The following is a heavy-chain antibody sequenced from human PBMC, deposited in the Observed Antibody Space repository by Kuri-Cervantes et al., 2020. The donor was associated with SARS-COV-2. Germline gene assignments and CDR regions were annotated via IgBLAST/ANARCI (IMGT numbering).Heavy chain of an antibody. J-gene: IGHJ2*01. Sequence: GGSLRLSCKASGGTFSSYAISWVRRAPGQGLEWMGGIIPIFGTANYAQKFQGRVTITADESTSTAYMELSSLRSEDTAVYYCARDTYDSSGYHIPTRNWYFDLWGRGTLVTVSS. CDR2: IIPIFGTA. V-gene: IGHV1-69*01. CDR3: ARDTYDSSGYHIPTRNWYFDL. CDR1: GGTFSSYA. D-gene: IGHD3-22*01.